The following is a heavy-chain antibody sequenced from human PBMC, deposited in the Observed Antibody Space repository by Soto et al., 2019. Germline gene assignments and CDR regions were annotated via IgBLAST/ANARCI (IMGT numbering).Heavy chain of an antibody. CDR2: ISSSSSTI. CDR1: GFTFSSYS. V-gene: IGHV3-48*01. J-gene: IGHJ4*02. CDR3: ARDLGYNSGSIGY. D-gene: IGHD6-19*01. Sequence: PGGSLRLSCAASGFTFSSYSMNWVRQAPGKGLEWVSYISSSSSTIYYADSVKGRFTISRDDAKNSLYLQMNSLRAEDTAVYYCARDLGYNSGSIGYWGRGTLVTVSS.